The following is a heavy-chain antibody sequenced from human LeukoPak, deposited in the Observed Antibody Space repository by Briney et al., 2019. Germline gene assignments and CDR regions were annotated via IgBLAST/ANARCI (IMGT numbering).Heavy chain of an antibody. J-gene: IGHJ4*02. Sequence: PSETLSLTCTVSGGSISSSSYYWGWIRQPPGKGLEWIGSIYYSGSTYYNPSLKSRVTISVDTSKNQFSLKLSSVTAADTAVYYCARLYSSSWYGPFVDYWGQGTLVIVSS. CDR2: IYYSGST. CDR1: GGSISSSSYY. V-gene: IGHV4-39*01. CDR3: ARLYSSSWYGPFVDY. D-gene: IGHD6-13*01.